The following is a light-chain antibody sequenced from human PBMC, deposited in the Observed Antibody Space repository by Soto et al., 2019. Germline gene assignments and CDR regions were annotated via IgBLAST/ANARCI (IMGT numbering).Light chain of an antibody. CDR3: QQYGSSPPIT. V-gene: IGKV3-20*01. CDR2: GAS. Sequence: EIVLTQSPGTLSLSPGERATLSCRASHSVSSSYLAWYQQKPGQAPRLLIYGASSRATGIPDRFSGSGSGTDFTITISRLEPEDSAVYYCQQYGSSPPITFGQGTRLEIK. CDR1: HSVSSSY. J-gene: IGKJ5*01.